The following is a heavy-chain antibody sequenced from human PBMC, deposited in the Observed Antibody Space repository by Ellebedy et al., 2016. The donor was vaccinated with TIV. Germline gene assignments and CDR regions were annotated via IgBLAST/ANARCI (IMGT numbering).Heavy chain of an antibody. V-gene: IGHV4-30-4*01. CDR3: ARAPDGYNYLDY. CDR2: IYYSGST. D-gene: IGHD5-24*01. J-gene: IGHJ4*02. CDR1: GGSISSDDYN. Sequence: SETLSLXCTVSGGSISSDDYNWSWIRQPPGKGLEWIGDIYYSGSTYYNPSLKSRVTISVDTSKNQFSLKLSSVTAADTALYYCARAPDGYNYLDYWGQGTLVTVSS.